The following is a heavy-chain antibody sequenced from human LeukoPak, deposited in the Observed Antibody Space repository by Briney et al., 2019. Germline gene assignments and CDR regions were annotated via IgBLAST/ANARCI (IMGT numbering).Heavy chain of an antibody. Sequence: GGSLRLSCAASGFTFGSPWMHWVRQAPGKGLVWVSRINSDGSATAYADSVKGRFTISRDNAKNMLYLQMSSLRTEDTAVYYCARDQSPAPAWFDPWGQGTLVTVSS. CDR3: ARDQSPAPAWFDP. CDR2: INSDGSAT. J-gene: IGHJ5*02. CDR1: GFTFGSPW. V-gene: IGHV3-74*01. D-gene: IGHD2-2*01.